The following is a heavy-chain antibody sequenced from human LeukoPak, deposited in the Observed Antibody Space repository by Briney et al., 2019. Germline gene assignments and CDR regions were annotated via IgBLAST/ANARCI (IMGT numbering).Heavy chain of an antibody. Sequence: PGGSLRLSCAASGFTFNNCAMSWVRQAPGKGLEWVSTISGGGDGAFYADSVKGRFTISRDNSGNTMSLQMNGLRAEVTAVYFCAKTPQGYSAYYDYWGQGALVTVSS. CDR2: ISGGGDGA. CDR1: GFTFNNCA. CDR3: AKTPQGYSAYYDY. D-gene: IGHD5-12*01. V-gene: IGHV3-23*01. J-gene: IGHJ4*02.